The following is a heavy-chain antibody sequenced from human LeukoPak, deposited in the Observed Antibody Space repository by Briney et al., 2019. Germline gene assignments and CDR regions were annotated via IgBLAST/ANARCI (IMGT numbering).Heavy chain of an antibody. V-gene: IGHV4-59*01. CDR2: IYYSGST. CDR3: ARDGSDYGDYFLYGKRPNWFDP. CDR1: GGSISSYY. D-gene: IGHD4-17*01. J-gene: IGHJ5*02. Sequence: KASETLSLTCTVSGGSISSYYWSWIRQPPGKGLEWIGYIYYSGSTNYNPSLKSRVTISVDTSKNQFSLKLSSVTAADTAVYYCARDGSDYGDYFLYGKRPNWFDPWGQGTLVTVSS.